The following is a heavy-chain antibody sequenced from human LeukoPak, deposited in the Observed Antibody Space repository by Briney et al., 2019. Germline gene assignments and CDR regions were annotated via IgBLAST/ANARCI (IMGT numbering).Heavy chain of an antibody. V-gene: IGHV1-18*04. CDR1: GYTFASNSISG. J-gene: IGHJ4*02. CDR2: INPYNGNT. D-gene: IGHD1-1*01. Sequence: ASVKVSCKASGYTFASNSISGISWVRQAPGQGLEWMGWINPYNGNTKYAQKFQGRVTLTTDISTSTAYMELRGLRSDDTAVYYCARKLVFDYWGQGTLVTVSS. CDR3: ARKLVFDY.